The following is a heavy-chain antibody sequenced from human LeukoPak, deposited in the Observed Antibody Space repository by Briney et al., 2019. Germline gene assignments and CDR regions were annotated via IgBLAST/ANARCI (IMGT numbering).Heavy chain of an antibody. CDR2: VSSDGSYI. V-gene: IGHV3-21*01. CDR1: GFTFSSYS. D-gene: IGHD3-10*01. CDR3: ARDQRTGNYHYYYYMDV. J-gene: IGHJ6*03. Sequence: GGSLRLSCAASGFTFSSYSMNWVRQAPGKGLEWVSSVSSDGSYIHYADSLKGRFTISRDNAKNSLFLQMDSLRAEDTAVYYCARDQRTGNYHYYYYMDVWGKGTTVTVSS.